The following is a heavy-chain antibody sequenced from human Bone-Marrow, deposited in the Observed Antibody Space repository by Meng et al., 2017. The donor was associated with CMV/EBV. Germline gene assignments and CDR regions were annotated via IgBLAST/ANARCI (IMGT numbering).Heavy chain of an antibody. CDR3: ARGSGYGSYYFDY. CDR2: INHSGST. D-gene: IGHD5-12*01. V-gene: IGHV4-34*01. Sequence: SETLSLTCAVYGGSFSGYYWSWIRQPPGKGLEWIGEINHSGSTNYNPSLKSRVTISVHTSKIQFSLKLSSVTAADTAVYYCARGSGYGSYYFDYWGQGTLVTGSS. J-gene: IGHJ4*02. CDR1: GGSFSGYY.